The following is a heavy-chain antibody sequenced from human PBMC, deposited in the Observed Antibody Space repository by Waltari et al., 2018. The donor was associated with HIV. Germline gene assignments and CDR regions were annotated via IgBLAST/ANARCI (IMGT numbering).Heavy chain of an antibody. CDR2: INPNSGGT. CDR3: SYSSSNWFDP. V-gene: IGHV1-2*06. D-gene: IGHD6-6*01. J-gene: IGHJ5*02. CDR1: GYIFSNYY. Sequence: QVQLVQSGAEVKKPGASVKLSCKASGYIFSNYYMHWVRQAPGQGLEWMGRINPNSGGTNYAQKFQGRVTMTRDTSISTAYMELSRLRSDDTAVYYCSYSSSNWFDPWGQGTLVTVSS.